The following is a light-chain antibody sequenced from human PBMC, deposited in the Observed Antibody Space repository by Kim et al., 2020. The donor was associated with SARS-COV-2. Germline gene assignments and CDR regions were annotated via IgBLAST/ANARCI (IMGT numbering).Light chain of an antibody. CDR2: KAS. Sequence: DIQMTQSPSTLSASVGDRVTITCQASQSISGWLAWYQQKPGKAPKLLIYKASSLESGVPSRFSGSGSGTEFTLSVSSLQPGDFATYYCQQYNSYPWTFGQGTNVDIK. CDR3: QQYNSYPWT. J-gene: IGKJ1*01. V-gene: IGKV1-5*03. CDR1: QSISGW.